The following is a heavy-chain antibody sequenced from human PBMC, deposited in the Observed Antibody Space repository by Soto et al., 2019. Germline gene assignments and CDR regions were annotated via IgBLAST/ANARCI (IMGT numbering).Heavy chain of an antibody. CDR1: GFTFSSYA. CDR3: ASSAPGYCSGGSCYSGWFDP. V-gene: IGHV3-30-3*01. CDR2: ISYDGSNK. D-gene: IGHD2-15*01. J-gene: IGHJ5*02. Sequence: PGGSLRLSCAASGFTFSSYAMHWVRQAPGKGLEWVAVISYDGSNKYYADSVKGRFTISRDNSKNTLYLQMNSLRAEDTAVYYCASSAPGYCSGGSCYSGWFDPWGQGTLVTVSS.